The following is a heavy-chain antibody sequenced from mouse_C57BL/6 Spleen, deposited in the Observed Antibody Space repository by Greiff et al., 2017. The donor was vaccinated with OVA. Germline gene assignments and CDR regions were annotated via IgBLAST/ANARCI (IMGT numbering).Heavy chain of an antibody. CDR3: TFYDDYEETSYFDY. J-gene: IGHJ2*01. D-gene: IGHD2-4*01. CDR1: GYTFTSYW. Sequence: VQLQQSGTVLARPGASVKMSCKTSGYTFTSYWMHWVKQRPGQGLEWIGAIYPGNSDTSYNQKFKGKAKLTAVTSASTAYMELSSLTNEDSAVYYCTFYDDYEETSYFDYWGQGTTLTVSS. CDR2: IYPGNSDT. V-gene: IGHV1-5*01.